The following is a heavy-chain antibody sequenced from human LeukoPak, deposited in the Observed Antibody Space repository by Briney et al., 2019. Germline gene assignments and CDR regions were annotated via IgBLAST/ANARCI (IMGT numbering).Heavy chain of an antibody. CDR3: ATSGYSRSFWFDP. D-gene: IGHD6-13*01. Sequence: SETLSLTRTVSGGSISSYSWSWIRQPPGKGLEWIGDIYYSGSTNYNPSLKSRATISVDTSKNQFSLKLSSVTAADTAVYYCATSGYSRSFWFDPWGQGTLVTVSS. J-gene: IGHJ5*02. V-gene: IGHV4-59*12. CDR1: GGSISSYS. CDR2: IYYSGST.